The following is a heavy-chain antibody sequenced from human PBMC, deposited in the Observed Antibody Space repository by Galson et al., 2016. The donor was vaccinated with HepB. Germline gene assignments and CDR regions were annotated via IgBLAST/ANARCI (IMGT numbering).Heavy chain of an antibody. J-gene: IGHJ6*03. CDR3: ARLKGNILRGDYYMDV. V-gene: IGHV4-39*01. Sequence: SETLSLTCTVSGVSLSSSSYYWGWIRQPPGKGLEWIGTVYYSGTTYRNPSLESRVTIFVDTSNNQFSLKLTYVTAADTALYYCARLKGNILRGDYYMDVWGKGTRVTVSS. D-gene: IGHD3-9*01. CDR1: GVSLSSSSYY. CDR2: VYYSGTT.